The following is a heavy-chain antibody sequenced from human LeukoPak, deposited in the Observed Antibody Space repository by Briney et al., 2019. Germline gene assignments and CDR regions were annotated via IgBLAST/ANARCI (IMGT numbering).Heavy chain of an antibody. Sequence: GGSLRLSCAASGFTFSYYWMTWVRQAPGKGLEWVANIKQDGSENFYVDSVKGRFTISRDNARNSLYLRMNSLRAEDTAVYYCARGYCSSNVCYGNWFDPWGQGTLVTVSS. CDR2: IKQDGSEN. CDR1: GFTFSYYW. J-gene: IGHJ5*02. CDR3: ARGYCSSNVCYGNWFDP. D-gene: IGHD2-2*01. V-gene: IGHV3-7*04.